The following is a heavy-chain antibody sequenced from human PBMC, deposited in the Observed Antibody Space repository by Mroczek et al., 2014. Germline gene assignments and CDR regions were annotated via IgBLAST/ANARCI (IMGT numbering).Heavy chain of an antibody. CDR1: GFTFDDYA. J-gene: IGHJ3*02. V-gene: IGHV3-9*01. Sequence: VQLQESGGGLVQPGRSLRLSCAASGFTFDDYAMHWVRQVPGKGLEWVSGISWNSGSIGYADSVKGRFTISRDNAKNSLYLQMNSLRAEDTALYYCAKSSVVIKSLDAFDIWGQGTMVTVSS. D-gene: IGHD3-22*01. CDR2: ISWNSGSI. CDR3: AKSSVVIKSLDAFDI.